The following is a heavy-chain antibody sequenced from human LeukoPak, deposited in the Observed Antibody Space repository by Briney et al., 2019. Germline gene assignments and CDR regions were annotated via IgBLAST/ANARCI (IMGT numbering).Heavy chain of an antibody. CDR1: GFTFSSYW. D-gene: IGHD3-22*01. J-gene: IGHJ1*01. Sequence: GGSLRLSCAASGFTFSSYWMHWVRQAPGKGLVWVSRIKSDGSTNYADSVKGRFTISRDNAKNTVSLQLNSLRAEDTGVYYCARAPSEIGGYYPEYFRHWGQGTLVTVSS. CDR2: IKSDGST. V-gene: IGHV3-74*01. CDR3: ARAPSEIGGYYPEYFRH.